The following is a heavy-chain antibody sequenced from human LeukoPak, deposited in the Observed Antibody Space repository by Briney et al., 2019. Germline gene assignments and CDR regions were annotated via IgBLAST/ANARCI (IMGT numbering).Heavy chain of an antibody. D-gene: IGHD6-19*01. CDR2: INHSGST. J-gene: IGHJ4*02. CDR3: ARGRQWNY. Sequence: SETLSLTCAVYGGSFSGYYWSWTRQPPGKGLEWIGEINHSGSTNYNPSLKSRVTISVDTSKNQFSLKLSSVTAADTAVYYCARGRQWNYWGQGTLVTVSS. CDR1: GGSFSGYY. V-gene: IGHV4-34*01.